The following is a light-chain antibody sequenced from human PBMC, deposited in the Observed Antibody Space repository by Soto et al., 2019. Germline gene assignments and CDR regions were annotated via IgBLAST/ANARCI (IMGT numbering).Light chain of an antibody. CDR1: SSDVGGYNY. CDR3: SSYTSSSTLV. Sequence: QSALTQPAAVSGSPGQSITISCTGTSSDVGGYNYVSWYQQHPGKAPKLMIYEVSNRPSGVSNRFSGSKSGNTASLTISGLQAEDEADYYFSSYTSSSTLVFGVGTTLTVL. V-gene: IGLV2-14*01. CDR2: EVS. J-gene: IGLJ2*01.